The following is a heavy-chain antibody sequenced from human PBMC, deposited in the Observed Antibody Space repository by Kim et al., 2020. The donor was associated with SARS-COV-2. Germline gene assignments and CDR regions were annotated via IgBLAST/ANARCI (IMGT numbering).Heavy chain of an antibody. Sequence: GESLKISCKGSGYSFTSYWISWVRQMPGKGLEWMGRSEPSDSYTIHSPSFQGHVTISADKSISTAYLQWSSLKASDTAMYYCARFYCSSTSCYWGYWGQGTLVTVSS. CDR1: GYSFTSYW. CDR3: ARFYCSSTSCYWGY. CDR2: SEPSDSYT. J-gene: IGHJ4*02. D-gene: IGHD2-2*01. V-gene: IGHV5-10-1*01.